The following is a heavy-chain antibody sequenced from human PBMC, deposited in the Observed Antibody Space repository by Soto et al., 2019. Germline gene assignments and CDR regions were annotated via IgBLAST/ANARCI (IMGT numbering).Heavy chain of an antibody. CDR3: ASYCVDSSGYYDRCY. J-gene: IGHJ4*02. Sequence: GGSLRLACAAAGFTCSTYGRHWVRQAPGKGLEWVAVIWYDGSNKYYADSVKGRFTISRDNSKNTLYLQMNSLRAGDTGLYFCASYCVDSSGYYDRCYWGQGTLVTVSS. CDR1: GFTCSTYG. D-gene: IGHD3-22*01. CDR2: IWYDGSNK. V-gene: IGHV3-33*01.